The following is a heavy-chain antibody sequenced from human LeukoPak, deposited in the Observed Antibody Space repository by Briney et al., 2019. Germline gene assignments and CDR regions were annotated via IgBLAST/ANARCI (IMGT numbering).Heavy chain of an antibody. CDR2: ISGGGDAT. Sequence: GGSLRLSCAASGFTFSNAWMGWVRQAPGKGLEWVSTISGGGDATYYAHSVKGRFAVSRDNSKKTLYLQLNSLRAEDTAVYYCTRDQRKYCSRTTCFVFDIWGQGTVVSVSS. V-gene: IGHV3-23*01. J-gene: IGHJ3*02. CDR3: TRDQRKYCSRTTCFVFDI. CDR1: GFTFSNAW. D-gene: IGHD2-2*01.